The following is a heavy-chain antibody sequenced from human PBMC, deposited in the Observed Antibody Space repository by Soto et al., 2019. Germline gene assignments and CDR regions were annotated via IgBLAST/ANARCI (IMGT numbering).Heavy chain of an antibody. CDR3: ARHPGEGSGSYYCYGMDV. CDR1: GGSVSSGSYY. CDR2: IYYSGST. J-gene: IGHJ6*02. V-gene: IGHV4-61*01. Sequence: SETLSLTCTVSGGSVSSGSYYWSWIRQPPGKGLEWIGYIYYSGSTNYNPSLKSRVTISVDTSKNQFSLKLSSVTAADTAVYYCARHPGEGSGSYYCYGMDVWGQGTTVTVSS. D-gene: IGHD3-10*01.